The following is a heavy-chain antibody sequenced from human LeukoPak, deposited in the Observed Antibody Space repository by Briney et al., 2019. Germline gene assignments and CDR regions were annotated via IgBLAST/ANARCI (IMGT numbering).Heavy chain of an antibody. Sequence: ASVKVSCKASGYTFTSYYMHWVRQAPGQGLEWMGIINPSGGSTSYAQKFQGRVTMTRDTSTSTVYMELSSLRSEDTAVYYCARDPGDYQYYYYGMDVWGQGTTVTVSS. V-gene: IGHV1-46*01. CDR1: GYTFTSYY. CDR3: ARDPGDYQYYYYGMDV. D-gene: IGHD4-17*01. J-gene: IGHJ6*02. CDR2: INPSGGST.